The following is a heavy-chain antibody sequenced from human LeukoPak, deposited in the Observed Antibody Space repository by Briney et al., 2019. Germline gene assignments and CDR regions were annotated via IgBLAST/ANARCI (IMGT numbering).Heavy chain of an antibody. D-gene: IGHD2-15*01. CDR1: GGTFRSYA. CDR3: AAPQSRISSYYYVMDV. CDR2: IIPVLGIA. J-gene: IGHJ6*02. Sequence: SVKVSCKASGGTFRSYAFTWVRQAPGQGLEWMGGIIPVLGIADYAQKFQGRVTITADESTSTAYMELSSLISEDTAVYYCAAPQSRISSYYYVMDVWGQGTTVTVSS. V-gene: IGHV1-69*01.